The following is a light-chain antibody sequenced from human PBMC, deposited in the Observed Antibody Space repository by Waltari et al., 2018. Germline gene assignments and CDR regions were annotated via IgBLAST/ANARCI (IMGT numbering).Light chain of an antibody. J-gene: IGLJ1*01. CDR3: SAYTATDTYV. Sequence: SALTQPDSMSGSPGQSITISCTGTRSDIGLYDSLFWYQQHPGKAPKLIFSDVSQRPSGVTARFSGSKSGYTASLTISGLQTEDEADYYCSAYTATDTYVFGSGTTVTVL. CDR2: DVS. V-gene: IGLV2-14*03. CDR1: RSDIGLYDS.